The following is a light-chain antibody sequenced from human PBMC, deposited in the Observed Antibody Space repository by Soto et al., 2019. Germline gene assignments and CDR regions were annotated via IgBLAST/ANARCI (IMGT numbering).Light chain of an antibody. V-gene: IGLV2-11*01. J-gene: IGLJ1*01. CDR1: SSDVGANKY. CDR3: CSYGGTFV. CDR2: DVN. Sequence: QSALTQPRSVSGSPGQSVTISCTGTSSDVGANKYVSWYQQHPGKAPKLMLFDVNKRPSGVPDRFSGSKSGYTASLTISGLQSEDEADYYCCSYGGTFVFGTGTKV.